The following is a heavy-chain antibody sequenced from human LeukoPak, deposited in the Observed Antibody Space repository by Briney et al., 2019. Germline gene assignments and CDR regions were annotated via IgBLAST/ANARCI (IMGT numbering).Heavy chain of an antibody. CDR2: ITSSSTYT. CDR1: GFSFSSYN. V-gene: IGHV3-21*01. D-gene: IGHD1-26*01. J-gene: IGHJ6*03. CDR3: ARDPYSGTYGDTYYYYMDV. Sequence: GGSLRLSCAASGFSFSSYNMNWVRQTPGKGLEWVSSITSSSTYTFYADSVKGRFTVSRDNARNSLYLQMNSLRAEDTAVYYCARDPYSGTYGDTYYYYMDVWGKGTTVTISS.